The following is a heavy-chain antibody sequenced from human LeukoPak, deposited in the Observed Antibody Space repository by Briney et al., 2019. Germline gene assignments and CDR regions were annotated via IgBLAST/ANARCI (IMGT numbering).Heavy chain of an antibody. CDR2: INTNTGNP. D-gene: IGHD6-13*01. Sequence: ASVKASCKASGSTFTSYAMNWVRQAPGQGLEWMGWINTNTGNPTYAQGFTGRFVFSLDTSVTTAYLQISSLKAEDTAVYYCAPSIAAAGTNAFYIWGQGTMVTVSS. V-gene: IGHV7-4-1*02. CDR3: APSIAAAGTNAFYI. CDR1: GSTFTSYA. J-gene: IGHJ3*02.